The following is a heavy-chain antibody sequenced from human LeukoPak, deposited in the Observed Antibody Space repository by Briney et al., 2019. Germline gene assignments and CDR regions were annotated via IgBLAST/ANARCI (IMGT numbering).Heavy chain of an antibody. CDR3: GRGGWSDYYDSSGYEGYYFDY. CDR1: GGSFSGYY. D-gene: IGHD3-22*01. V-gene: IGHV4-34*01. J-gene: IGHJ4*02. CDR2: INHSGST. Sequence: SETLSLTCAVYGGSFSGYYWSWIRQPPGKGLEWIGEINHSGSTNYNPSLKSRVTISVDTSKNQFSLKLSSVTAADTAVYYCGRGGWSDYYDSSGYEGYYFDYWGQGTLVTVSS.